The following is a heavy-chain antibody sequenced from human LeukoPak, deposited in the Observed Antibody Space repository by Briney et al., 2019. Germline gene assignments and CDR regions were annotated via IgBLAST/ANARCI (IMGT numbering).Heavy chain of an antibody. D-gene: IGHD1-1*01. CDR1: RFSFGDYD. CDR3: AKYAYNWNAPDGFDM. V-gene: IGHV3-30*18. J-gene: IGHJ3*02. CDR2: ISYDGSRK. Sequence: PGRSLRLSCRASRFSFGDYDMHWFRQAPGKGLEWVAVISYDGSRKHYGDSVRGRFSISRDNSESTLFLQMNSLTTDDTSVYFCAKYAYNWNAPDGFDMWGQGTMVTVSS.